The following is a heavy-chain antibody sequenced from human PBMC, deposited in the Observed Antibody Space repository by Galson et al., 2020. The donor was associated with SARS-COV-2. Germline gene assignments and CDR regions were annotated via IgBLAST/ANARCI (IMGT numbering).Heavy chain of an antibody. CDR3: ARSNIAVADLDY. CDR1: GFTFSNYA. J-gene: IGHJ4*02. D-gene: IGHD6-19*01. CDR2: ISYDGSNK. V-gene: IGHV3-30-3*01. Sequence: GESLKISCAASGFTFSNYAMHWVRQAPGKGLEWVAVISYDGSNKYYADSVKGRFTISRENSKNTLYLQMNSMRAEDTAVYYCARSNIAVADLDYWGQGTLVTVSS.